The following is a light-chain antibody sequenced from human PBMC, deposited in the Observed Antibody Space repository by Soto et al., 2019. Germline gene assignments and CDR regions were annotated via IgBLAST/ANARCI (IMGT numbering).Light chain of an antibody. CDR1: QSVGSN. CDR2: GAS. V-gene: IGKV3-15*01. CDR3: QQYKNWPWT. Sequence: EIVMTQSPATLSVSPGERVTLXXRARQSVGSNLAWYQQKPGQAPSVXIYGASTRATGIPARFSGSGSGTEFTLTISSLQSEDCAVYYCQQYKNWPWTFGQGTKVDIK. J-gene: IGKJ1*01.